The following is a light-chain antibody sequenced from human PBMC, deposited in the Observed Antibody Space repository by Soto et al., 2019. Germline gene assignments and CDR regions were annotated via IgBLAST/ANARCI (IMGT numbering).Light chain of an antibody. CDR1: QSVSTY. J-gene: IGKJ1*01. Sequence: EIVLTQSPATLSLSPGQRATLSCRASQSVSTYLAWYQQKPGQAPRLLIYDASPRATGIPARFSGSGSGTAFTLTISSLEPEDFAVYYCQQRSNWPPSWTFGQGTKVEIK. CDR3: QQRSNWPPSWT. V-gene: IGKV3-11*01. CDR2: DAS.